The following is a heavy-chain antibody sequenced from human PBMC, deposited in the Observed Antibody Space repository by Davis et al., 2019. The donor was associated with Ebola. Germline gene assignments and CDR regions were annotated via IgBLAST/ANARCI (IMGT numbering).Heavy chain of an antibody. CDR1: GYTFTSYY. Sequence: ASVKVSCKASGYTFTSYYMHWVRQAPGQGLEWMGIINPSGGSTSYAQKFQGRVTITADESTSTAYMELSRLRSEDTAVYYCAREVVVTAFEYFQHWGQGTLVTVSS. CDR2: INPSGGST. V-gene: IGHV1-46*01. J-gene: IGHJ1*01. D-gene: IGHD2-21*02. CDR3: AREVVVTAFEYFQH.